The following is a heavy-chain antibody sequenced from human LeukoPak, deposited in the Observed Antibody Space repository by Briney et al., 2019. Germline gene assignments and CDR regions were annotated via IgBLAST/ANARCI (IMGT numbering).Heavy chain of an antibody. CDR3: ATFTFGHNWFDP. J-gene: IGHJ5*02. D-gene: IGHD2/OR15-2a*01. V-gene: IGHV4-61*08. CDR2: IYYSGST. Sequence: SETLSLTCTVSGGSISSGGYYWSWIRQHPGKGLEWIGFIYYSGSTNYNPSLKSRVTISLNTSKNQFSLKLSSVTAADTAVYYCATFTFGHNWFDPWGQGTLVTVSS. CDR1: GGSISSGGYY.